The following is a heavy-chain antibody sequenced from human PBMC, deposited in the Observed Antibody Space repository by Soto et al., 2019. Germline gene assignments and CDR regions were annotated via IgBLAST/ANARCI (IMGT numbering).Heavy chain of an antibody. CDR3: ARDLLTGYYIRGLGDY. D-gene: IGHD3-9*01. V-gene: IGHV3-30-3*01. Sequence: QVQLVESGGGVVQPGRSLRLSCAASGFTFSSYAMHWVRQAPGKGLEWVAVISYDGSNKYYADSVKGRFTISRDNSKNXLYLQMNSLRAEDTAVYYCARDLLTGYYIRGLGDYWGQGTLVTVSS. J-gene: IGHJ4*02. CDR2: ISYDGSNK. CDR1: GFTFSSYA.